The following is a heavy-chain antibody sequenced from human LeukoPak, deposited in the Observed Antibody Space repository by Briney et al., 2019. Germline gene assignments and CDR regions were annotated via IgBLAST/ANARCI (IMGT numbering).Heavy chain of an antibody. CDR1: GYTFTSYA. CDR2: INPSGGST. CDR3: AREEYSTSDYMDV. J-gene: IGHJ6*03. Sequence: GASVKVSCKASGYTFTSYAMHLVRQAPGQGLEWMGIINPSGGSTSYAQKFQGRVTMTRDTSTSTVYMELSSLRSEDTAVYYCAREEYSTSDYMDVWGKGTTVTVSS. V-gene: IGHV1-46*01. D-gene: IGHD6-6*01.